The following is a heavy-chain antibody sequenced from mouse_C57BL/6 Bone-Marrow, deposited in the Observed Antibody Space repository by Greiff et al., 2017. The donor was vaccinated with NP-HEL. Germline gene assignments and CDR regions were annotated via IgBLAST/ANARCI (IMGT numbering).Heavy chain of an antibody. CDR3: ARHGIYDGYSWFAY. CDR2: IYPGSGST. V-gene: IGHV1-55*01. D-gene: IGHD2-3*01. CDR1: GYTFTSYW. J-gene: IGHJ3*01. Sequence: VQLQQPGAELVKPGASVKMSCKASGYTFTSYWITWVKQRPGQGLEWIGDIYPGSGSTNYNEKFKSKATLTVDTSSSTAYMQLRSLTSEDSAVYYCARHGIYDGYSWFAYWGQGTLVTVSA.